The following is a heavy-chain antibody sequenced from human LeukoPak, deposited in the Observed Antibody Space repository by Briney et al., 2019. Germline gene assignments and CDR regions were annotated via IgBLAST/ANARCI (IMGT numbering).Heavy chain of an antibody. Sequence: GSLRLSCAASGFPFSTYAMTWVRQPPGKGLEWIGEINHSGSTNYNPSLKSRVTISVDTSKNQFSLKLSSVTAADTAVYYCARRVRYCSSTSCHYFDYWGQGTLVTVSS. V-gene: IGHV4-34*01. CDR2: INHSGST. CDR1: GFPFSTYA. J-gene: IGHJ4*02. CDR3: ARRVRYCSSTSCHYFDY. D-gene: IGHD2-2*01.